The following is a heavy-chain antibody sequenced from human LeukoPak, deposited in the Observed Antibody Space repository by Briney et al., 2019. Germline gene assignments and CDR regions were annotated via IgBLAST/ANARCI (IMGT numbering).Heavy chain of an antibody. Sequence: PGGSLRLSCAASGFTVSTNYMNSVRQAPGEGLEWVSVVYMGGTTYYADSVKGRFTISRDITKNTIYLQMNNLRAEDTAVYYCARGLLRDGYTYSYSFDYWGQGTLVTVSS. CDR3: ARGLLRDGYTYSYSFDY. J-gene: IGHJ4*02. D-gene: IGHD5-18*01. CDR1: GFTVSTNY. V-gene: IGHV3-66*01. CDR2: VYMGGTT.